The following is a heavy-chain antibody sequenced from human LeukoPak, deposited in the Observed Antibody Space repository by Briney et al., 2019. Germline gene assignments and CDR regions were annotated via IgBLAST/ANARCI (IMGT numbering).Heavy chain of an antibody. CDR1: GFTFSTYA. V-gene: IGHV3-30*04. Sequence: PGGSLRLSCAASGFTFSTYAIHWVRQAPGKGLEWVAVISFDGVNTFYADSVEGRFTISRDNSNNTVYLQMNNLRPEDTAVFYCARGQGYESYYMDVWGKGTTVSVSS. CDR2: ISFDGVNT. J-gene: IGHJ6*03. CDR3: ARGQGYESYYMDV. D-gene: IGHD2-2*01.